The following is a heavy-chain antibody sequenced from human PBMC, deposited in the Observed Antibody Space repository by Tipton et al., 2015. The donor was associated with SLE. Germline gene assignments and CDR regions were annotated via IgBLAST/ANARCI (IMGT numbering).Heavy chain of an antibody. CDR3: ARRGIAVARGYFDY. CDR1: GYTFTSYG. Sequence: QLVQSGAEVKKSGESLKISCKASGYTFTSYGVTWVRQAPGQGLEWMGWISAYNGNTVYAQKLQGRVTMTTDTSTSTAYMELSSLRSEDTAVYYCARRGIAVARGYFDYWGQERWSPSPQ. V-gene: IGHV1-18*01. CDR2: ISAYNGNT. J-gene: IGHJ4*01. D-gene: IGHD6-19*01.